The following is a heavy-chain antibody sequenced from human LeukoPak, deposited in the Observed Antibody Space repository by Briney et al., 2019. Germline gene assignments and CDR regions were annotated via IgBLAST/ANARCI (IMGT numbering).Heavy chain of an antibody. Sequence: PGGSLRLSCVASGFTFSSSAMTWVRQAPEKGLEWVSTFSGSGDSTYYADSVKGRFTISRDNSKNTLFLEMNRLRAEDTAIYYCAKEAYYDILSGSEAEGFMDVWGKGTAVIVSS. D-gene: IGHD3-9*01. CDR1: GFTFSSSA. J-gene: IGHJ6*03. CDR2: FSGSGDST. CDR3: AKEAYYDILSGSEAEGFMDV. V-gene: IGHV3-23*01.